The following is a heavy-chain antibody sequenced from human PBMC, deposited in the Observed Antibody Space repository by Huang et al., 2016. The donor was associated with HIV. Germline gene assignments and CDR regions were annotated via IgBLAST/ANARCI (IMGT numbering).Heavy chain of an antibody. D-gene: IGHD6-6*01. J-gene: IGHJ4*02. CDR1: GYSFSSYW. CDR2: IFPDDSDT. CDR3: ARRFSSSSGYFDY. Sequence: VQLVQSGAEVKKPGESLKISCKGSGYSFSSYWIAWVRQVPGKGLEWRGIIFPDDSDTTYSPSFEGQVTISADKSIGTAYLQWSSLKASDTAMYYCARRFSSSSGYFDYWGQGSLVTVSS. V-gene: IGHV5-51*01.